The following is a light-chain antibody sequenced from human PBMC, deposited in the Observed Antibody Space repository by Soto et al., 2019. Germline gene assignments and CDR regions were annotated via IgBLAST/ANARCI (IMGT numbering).Light chain of an antibody. V-gene: IGKV3-20*01. CDR1: QSVSSGY. Sequence: NVLTQSPGTLSLSPGERATVSCRGSQSVSSGYLAWYQQKRGQAPGLLIYDTSSRAPGVPDRFRGSGSGRQFTLTISRLEPEDFAVYYCQQYGSSPTFGGGTKVEIK. CDR3: QQYGSSPT. J-gene: IGKJ4*01. CDR2: DTS.